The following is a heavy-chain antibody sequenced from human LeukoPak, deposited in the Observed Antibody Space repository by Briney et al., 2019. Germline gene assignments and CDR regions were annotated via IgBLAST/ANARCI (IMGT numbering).Heavy chain of an antibody. CDR1: GFTFSNWA. D-gene: IGHD1/OR15-1a*01. J-gene: IGHJ4*02. V-gene: IGHV3-23*01. CDR3: AKWAGSGEQTKRYFGPFDF. CDR2: ILGDGGGT. Sequence: GGCLRLSCAASGFTFSNWAITWVRQAPGMGLEWVSSILGDGGGTYYADSVKGRFTVSRDNSKNTLYLEINSLRVEDTAVYYCAKWAGSGEQTKRYFGPFDFWGQGTLVTVSS.